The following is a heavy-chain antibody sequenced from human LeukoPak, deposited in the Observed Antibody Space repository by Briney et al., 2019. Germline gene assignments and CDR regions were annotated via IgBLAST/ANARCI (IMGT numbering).Heavy chain of an antibody. CDR3: ARDRWSGWLPTYYYYYMDV. CDR1: GYTFTSYA. V-gene: IGHV1-2*02. CDR2: INPNSGGT. J-gene: IGHJ6*03. Sequence: GASVKVSCKASGYTFTSYAMHWVRQAPGQRLEWMGWINPNSGGTNYAQKFQGRVTMTRDTSISTAYMELSRLRSDDTAVYYCARDRWSGWLPTYYYYYMDVWGKGTTVTVSS. D-gene: IGHD3-9*01.